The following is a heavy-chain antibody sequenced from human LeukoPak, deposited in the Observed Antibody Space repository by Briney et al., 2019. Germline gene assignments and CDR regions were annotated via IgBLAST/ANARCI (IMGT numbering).Heavy chain of an antibody. J-gene: IGHJ6*02. CDR2: IYYSGST. CDR1: GWSISSGGYY. V-gene: IGHV4-31*03. CDR3: ARVYGMDV. Sequence: SLETPSPPRTFSGWSISSGGYYWRWVRPPPGKGLEWIGYIYYSGSTYYNPSLKSRVTISVDTSKNQFSLKLSSVTAADTAVYYCARVYGMDVWGQGTTVTVSS.